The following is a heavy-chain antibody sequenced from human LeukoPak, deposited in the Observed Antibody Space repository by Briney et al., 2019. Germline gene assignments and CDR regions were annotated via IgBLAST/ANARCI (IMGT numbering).Heavy chain of an antibody. CDR1: GFTFGKYW. V-gene: IGHV3-7*01. J-gene: IGHJ5*02. CDR2: IKQDGSEK. CDR3: ARMSPPFSA. Sequence: GGSLRLSCVASGFTFGKYWMSWVRQAPGKGLEWVANIKQDGSEKYYVDSVEGQFTISRDNAKNSLYLQMNSLRAEDTAVYYCARMSPPFSAWGQGTLVIVSS.